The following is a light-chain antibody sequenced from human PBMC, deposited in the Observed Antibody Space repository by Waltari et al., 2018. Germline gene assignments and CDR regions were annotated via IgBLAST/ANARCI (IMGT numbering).Light chain of an antibody. CDR2: KAS. Sequence: DIQMTQSPSTLSASVGDRFTITCLASQSISNWLAWYQQKPGKAPKLLIYKASTLESGVPSMFSGSGSGTEFTLTISSLQPDDFATYYCQQYNSYSLLTFGGGTKVEIK. CDR1: QSISNW. J-gene: IGKJ4*01. CDR3: QQYNSYSLLT. V-gene: IGKV1-5*03.